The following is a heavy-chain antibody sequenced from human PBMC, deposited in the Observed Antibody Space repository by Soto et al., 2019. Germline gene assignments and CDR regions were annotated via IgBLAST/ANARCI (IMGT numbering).Heavy chain of an antibody. J-gene: IGHJ5*02. D-gene: IGHD5-18*01. CDR1: GGSISSGNYY. V-gene: IGHV4-30-4*01. CDR2: IYSTGSS. Sequence: SETLSLTCTVSGGSISSGNYYWSWIRQSPGKGLEWIGYIYSTGSSYYNPSLRSRVSMSVDTSKNQFSLNLSSVTAADTAVYFCPRDRIQLRLYGRHRFDTWGQGTLVTVFS. CDR3: PRDRIQLRLYGRHRFDT.